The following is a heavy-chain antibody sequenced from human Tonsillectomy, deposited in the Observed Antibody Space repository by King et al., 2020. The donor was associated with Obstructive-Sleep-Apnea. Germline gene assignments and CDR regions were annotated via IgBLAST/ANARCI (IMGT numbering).Heavy chain of an antibody. J-gene: IGHJ4*02. CDR1: GGSFSGYY. D-gene: IGHD6-13*01. CDR3: ARDSGIAAAGIGY. V-gene: IGHV4-34*01. CDR2: INHSGST. Sequence: VQLQKWGAGLLKPSETLSLTCAVYGGSFSGYYWSWIRQPPGKGLEWIGEINHSGSTNYNPSLKSRVTISVDTSKNQFSLKLSSVTAADTAVYYCARDSGIAAAGIGYWGQGTLVTVSS.